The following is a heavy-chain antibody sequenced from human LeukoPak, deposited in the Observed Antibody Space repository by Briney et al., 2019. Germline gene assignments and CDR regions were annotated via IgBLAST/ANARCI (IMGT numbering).Heavy chain of an antibody. CDR3: ARAPGGYYDSSGHFGYWLDP. CDR2: IRSSGSAT. D-gene: IGHD3-22*01. Sequence: GGSLRLSCTASGFTFSDYYMSWLRQAPGKGLEWVSNIRSSGSATYYADSVKGRFTISRDNAQNSLYLQMNSLGVEDTAVYYCARAPGGYYDSSGHFGYWLDPWGQGTLVTVSS. CDR1: GFTFSDYY. J-gene: IGHJ5*02. V-gene: IGHV3-11*04.